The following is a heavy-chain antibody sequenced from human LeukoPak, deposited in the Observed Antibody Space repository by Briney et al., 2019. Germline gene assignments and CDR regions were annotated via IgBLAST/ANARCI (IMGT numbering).Heavy chain of an antibody. V-gene: IGHV4-39*07. Sequence: SETLSLTCTVSGGSISSSTNYWGWIRQPPGKGLEWIGSIYYRGSTYYNPSLKSRVTISVDTSKNQFSLKLSAVTAADTAVYYCARGLLGATQSDYWGQGTLVTVSS. J-gene: IGHJ4*02. CDR2: IYYRGST. CDR1: GGSISSSTNY. D-gene: IGHD1-26*01. CDR3: ARGLLGATQSDY.